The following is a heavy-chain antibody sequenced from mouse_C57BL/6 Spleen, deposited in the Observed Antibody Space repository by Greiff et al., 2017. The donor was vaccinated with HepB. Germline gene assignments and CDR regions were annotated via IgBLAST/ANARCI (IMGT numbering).Heavy chain of an antibody. CDR3: AREGYYFDY. Sequence: QVQLQQPGAELVKPGASVKLSCKASGYTFTSYWMQWVKQRPGQGLEWIGEIDPSDSYTNYNQKFKGKATLTVDTSSSTAYMQLSRLTSEDSAVYYCAREGYYFDYWGQGTTLTVSS. J-gene: IGHJ2*01. CDR1: GYTFTSYW. CDR2: IDPSDSYT. V-gene: IGHV1-50*01.